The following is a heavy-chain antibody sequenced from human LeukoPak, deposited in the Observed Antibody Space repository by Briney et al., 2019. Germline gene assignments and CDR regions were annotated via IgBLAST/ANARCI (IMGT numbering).Heavy chain of an antibody. CDR2: IDPSDSYT. CDR1: GYSFTSYW. J-gene: IGHJ4*02. D-gene: IGHD3-22*01. V-gene: IGHV5-10-1*01. CDR3: ARSALYYYDSSGYPFDY. Sequence: GESLQISCKGSGYSFTSYWISWVRQMPGKGLEWMGRIDPSDSYTNYSPSFQGHVTISADKSISTAYLQWSSLKASDTAMYYCARSALYYYDSSGYPFDYWGQGTLVTVSS.